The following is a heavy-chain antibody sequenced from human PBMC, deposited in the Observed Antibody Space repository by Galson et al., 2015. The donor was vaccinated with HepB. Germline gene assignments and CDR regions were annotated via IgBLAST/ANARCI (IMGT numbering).Heavy chain of an antibody. CDR1: GFTFSSYA. CDR3: AKGSYYDSSGYSDFDY. Sequence: SLRLSCAASGFTFSSYATSWVRQAPGKGLEWVSAISGSGGSTYYADSVKGRFTISRDNSKNTLYLQMNSLRAEDTAVYYCAKGSYYDSSGYSDFDYWGQGTLVTVSS. V-gene: IGHV3-23*01. D-gene: IGHD3-22*01. CDR2: ISGSGGST. J-gene: IGHJ4*02.